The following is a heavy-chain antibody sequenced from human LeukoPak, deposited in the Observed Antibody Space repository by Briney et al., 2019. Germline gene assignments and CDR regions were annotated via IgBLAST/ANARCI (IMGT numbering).Heavy chain of an antibody. CDR1: GYSFTSYW. Sequence: GESLKTSCKGSGYSFTSYWIGWVRQMPGKGLEWMGIIYPGDSDTRYSPSFQGQVTISADKSISTAYLQWSSLKASDTAMYYCAIHPDSSPDAFDIWGRGTMVTVSS. D-gene: IGHD6-19*01. CDR2: IYPGDSDT. V-gene: IGHV5-51*01. J-gene: IGHJ3*02. CDR3: AIHPDSSPDAFDI.